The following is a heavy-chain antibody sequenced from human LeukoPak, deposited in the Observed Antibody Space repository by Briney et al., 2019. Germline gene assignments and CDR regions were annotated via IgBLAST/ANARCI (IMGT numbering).Heavy chain of an antibody. J-gene: IGHJ4*02. CDR2: IIPIFGTA. CDR3: ASHSSGWYRFFDY. CDR1: GGTFSSYA. Sequence: SSVKVSCKASGGTFSSYAISWVRQAPGQGLEWMGGIIPIFGTANYAQKFQGRVTITADESTSTAYIELSSLRSEDTAVYYCASHSSGWYRFFDYWGQGTLVTVSS. D-gene: IGHD6-19*01. V-gene: IGHV1-69*01.